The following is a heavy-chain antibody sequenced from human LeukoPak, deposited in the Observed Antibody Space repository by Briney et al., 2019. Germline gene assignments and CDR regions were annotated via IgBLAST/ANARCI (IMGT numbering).Heavy chain of an antibody. CDR3: ARGIAVAGTAYYYYGMDV. CDR1: GFTVSSYE. J-gene: IGHJ6*02. CDR2: ISSSGSTI. V-gene: IGHV3-48*03. Sequence: GESLRLSCAASGFTVSSYEMNWVRQAPGKGLEWVSYISSSGSTIYYADSVKGRFTISRDNAKNSLYLQMNSLRAEDTAVYYCARGIAVAGTAYYYYGMDVWGQGTTVTVSS. D-gene: IGHD6-19*01.